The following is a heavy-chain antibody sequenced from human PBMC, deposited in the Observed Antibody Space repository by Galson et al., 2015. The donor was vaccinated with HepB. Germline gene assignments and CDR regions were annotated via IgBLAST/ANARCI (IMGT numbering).Heavy chain of an antibody. CDR1: GYTFTSYY. CDR3: ARGEICSGGSCYTPDY. J-gene: IGHJ4*02. Sequence: VKVSCKASGYTFTSYYMHWVRQAPGQGLEWMGIINPSGGSTSYAQKFQGRVTMTRDTSTSTAYMELSSLRSEDTAVYYCARGEICSGGSCYTPDYWGQGTLVTVSS. CDR2: INPSGGST. V-gene: IGHV1-46*01. D-gene: IGHD2-15*01.